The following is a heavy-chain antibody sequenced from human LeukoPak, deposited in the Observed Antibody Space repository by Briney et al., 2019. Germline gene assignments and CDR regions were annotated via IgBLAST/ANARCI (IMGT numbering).Heavy chain of an antibody. D-gene: IGHD4/OR15-4a*01. J-gene: IGHJ4*02. CDR2: ISYDGSNK. Sequence: GRSLRLSCATCGFTFSSYGMHWVRQAPGKGLEWVAVISYDGSNKYCADSVKGRFTISRDNSKNTLYLQMNSLRAEDTAVYYCAKQSGADRGHLDFWGQGTLVTVSS. CDR3: AKQSGADRGHLDF. V-gene: IGHV3-30*18. CDR1: GFTFSSYG.